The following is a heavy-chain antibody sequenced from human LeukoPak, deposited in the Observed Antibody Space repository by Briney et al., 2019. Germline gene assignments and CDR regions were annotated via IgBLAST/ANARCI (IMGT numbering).Heavy chain of an antibody. Sequence: GGSLSLSCAASGFTFDDYAMHWVRQAPGKGLEWVSGISWNSGSIGYADSVKGRFTISRDNAKNSLYLQMNSLRAEDMALYYCAKAGLAYYDFWSGYSWFDPWGQGTLVTVSS. D-gene: IGHD3-3*01. CDR3: AKAGLAYYDFWSGYSWFDP. CDR1: GFTFDDYA. CDR2: ISWNSGSI. V-gene: IGHV3-9*03. J-gene: IGHJ5*02.